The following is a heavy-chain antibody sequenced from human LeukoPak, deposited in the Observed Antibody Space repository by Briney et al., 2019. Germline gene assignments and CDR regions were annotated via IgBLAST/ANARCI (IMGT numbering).Heavy chain of an antibody. Sequence: SETLSLTCAVYGGSFSGYYWSWIRQPPGKGLEWIGEINHSGSTNFNPSLKSRVTISVDTSKNQFSLKLSSVTAADTAVYYCARRDPIRGLFYWGQGTLVTVSS. D-gene: IGHD3-10*01. J-gene: IGHJ4*02. CDR3: ARRDPIRGLFY. CDR2: INHSGST. V-gene: IGHV4-34*01. CDR1: GGSFSGYY.